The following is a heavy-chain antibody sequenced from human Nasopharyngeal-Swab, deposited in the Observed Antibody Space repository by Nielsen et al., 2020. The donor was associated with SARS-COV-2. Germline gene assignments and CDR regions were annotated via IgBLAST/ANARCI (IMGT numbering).Heavy chain of an antibody. CDR2: ISSSSSYI. CDR3: ASSPGDTIFGVVITNYYYYYGMDV. J-gene: IGHJ6*02. Sequence: ESLKISCAASGFTFRSYSMNWVRQAPGKGLEWVSSISSSSSYIYSSDSVKGRFTISRDNAKNSLYLQMNSLRAEDTAVYYCASSPGDTIFGVVITNYYYYYGMDVWGQGTTVTVSS. D-gene: IGHD3-3*01. CDR1: GFTFRSYS. V-gene: IGHV3-21*01.